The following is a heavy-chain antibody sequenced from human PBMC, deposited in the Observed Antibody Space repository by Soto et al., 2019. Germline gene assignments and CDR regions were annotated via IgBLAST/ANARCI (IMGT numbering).Heavy chain of an antibody. CDR2: INPSGGST. J-gene: IGHJ4*02. CDR1: GYTFTSYY. V-gene: IGHV1-46*03. CDR3: ARDLGYCTNGVCRYYFDY. D-gene: IGHD2-8*01. Sequence: SVKVSCKASGYTFTSYYMHWVRQAPGQGLERMGKINPSGGSTSYAQKFQGRVTMTRDTSTSTVYMELSSLRSEDTAVYYCARDLGYCTNGVCRYYFDYWGQGTLVTVSS.